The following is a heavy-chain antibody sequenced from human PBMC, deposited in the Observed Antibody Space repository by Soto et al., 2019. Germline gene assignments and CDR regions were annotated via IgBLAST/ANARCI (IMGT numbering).Heavy chain of an antibody. CDR1: GFTFDDYA. J-gene: IGHJ1*01. D-gene: IGHD5-12*01. CDR3: TKAVPQGRWLHAFQY. CDR2: ISWNGGSI. V-gene: IGHV3-9*01. Sequence: EVQLVESGGGLVQPGGSLRLSCAASGFTFDDYAMHWVRQVPGKGLEWVSGISWNGGSIGYTDSVKGRFTISRDNAKNSLYLQMNGLRVEDTALYYCTKAVPQGRWLHAFQYWGQGTLVTVSS.